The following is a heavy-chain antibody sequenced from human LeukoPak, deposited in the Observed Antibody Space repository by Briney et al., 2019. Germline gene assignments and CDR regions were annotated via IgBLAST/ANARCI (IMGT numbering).Heavy chain of an antibody. J-gene: IGHJ3*01. CDR2: ISSSSTII. Sequence: GGSQSLSCAASGYTFSRYELYWVRRARGKAPEWISYISSSSTIIKYAESVRCRFTISRDDARESLNLQMSSLRADDTAIYHCGAIRQYVGAFDFWGQGTLVTVSS. D-gene: IGHD3-16*01. CDR3: GAIRQYVGAFDF. CDR1: GYTFSRYE. V-gene: IGHV3-48*03.